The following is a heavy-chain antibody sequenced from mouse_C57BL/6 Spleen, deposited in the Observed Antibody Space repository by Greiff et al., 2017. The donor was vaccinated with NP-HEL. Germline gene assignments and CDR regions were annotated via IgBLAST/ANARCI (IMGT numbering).Heavy chain of an antibody. Sequence: VQLKQSGPELVKPGASVKIPCKASGYTFTDYNMDWVKQSHGKSLEWIGDINPNNGGTIYNQKFKGKATLTVDKSSSTAYMELRSLTSEDTAVYYCARTLYYDYDGDYFDYWGQGTTLTVSS. CDR1: GYTFTDYN. CDR3: ARTLYYDYDGDYFDY. J-gene: IGHJ2*01. D-gene: IGHD2-4*01. V-gene: IGHV1-18*01. CDR2: INPNNGGT.